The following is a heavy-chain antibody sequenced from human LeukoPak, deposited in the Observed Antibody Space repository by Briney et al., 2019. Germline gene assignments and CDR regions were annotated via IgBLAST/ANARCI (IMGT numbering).Heavy chain of an antibody. CDR3: AKDVDFVVVAATLDY. V-gene: IGHV3-23*01. CDR1: GFTFSSYA. CDR2: ISGSGGST. D-gene: IGHD2-15*01. Sequence: GGSLRLSRAASGFTFSSYAMSWVRQAPGKGLEWVSAISGSGGSTYYADSVKGRFTISRDNSKNTLYLQMNSLRAEDTAVYYCAKDVDFVVVAATLDYWGQGTLVTVSS. J-gene: IGHJ4*02.